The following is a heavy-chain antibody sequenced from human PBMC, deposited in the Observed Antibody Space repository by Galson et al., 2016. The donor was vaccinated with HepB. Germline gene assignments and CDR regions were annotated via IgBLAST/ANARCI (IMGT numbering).Heavy chain of an antibody. CDR2: ISYSSRTI. CDR3: AKDVSAAGTVGSGFDS. V-gene: IGHV3-9*01. D-gene: IGHD1-1*01. Sequence: SLRLSCAAPGFALEDYAMHWVRLPPGKGLQWVSGISYSSRTIGYADSVRGRFTISRDNAKNSLYLQMDSLKTDDTALYYCAKDVSAAGTVGSGFDSWGEGTLVTVSS. CDR1: GFALEDYA. J-gene: IGHJ4*02.